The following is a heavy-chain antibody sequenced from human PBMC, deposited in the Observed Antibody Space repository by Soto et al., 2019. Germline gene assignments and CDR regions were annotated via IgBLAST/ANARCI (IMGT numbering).Heavy chain of an antibody. CDR2: ISGNSGDT. D-gene: IGHD3-10*01. Sequence: QVQLVQSGAEVKKPGASVKVSCKASGYSFTSHGISWVRQAPGQGLEWMGWISGNSGDTNYAQKLQGRVTVTTDTSTSTAYMELRSLRSEDTAVYYCARMVRGSNTDSHHYIDVWGKGPRSPSP. CDR3: ARMVRGSNTDSHHYIDV. CDR1: GYSFTSHG. V-gene: IGHV1-18*01. J-gene: IGHJ6*03.